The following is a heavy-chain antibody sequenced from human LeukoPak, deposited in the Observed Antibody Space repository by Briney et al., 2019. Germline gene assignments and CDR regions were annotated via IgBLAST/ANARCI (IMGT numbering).Heavy chain of an antibody. CDR1: GFTFSDYY. V-gene: IGHV3-23*01. Sequence: PGGSLRLSCAASGFTFSDYYMSWIRQAPGKGLEWVSAISGSGGSTYYVDSVKGRFTISRDNSKNTLYLQMNSLRAEDTAVYYCAKDYYGSGSYYDAELDYWGQGTLVTVSS. CDR3: AKDYYGSGSYYDAELDY. J-gene: IGHJ4*02. CDR2: ISGSGGST. D-gene: IGHD3-10*01.